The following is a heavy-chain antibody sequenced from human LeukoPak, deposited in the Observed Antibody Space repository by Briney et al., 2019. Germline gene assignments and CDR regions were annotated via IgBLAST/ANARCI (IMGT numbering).Heavy chain of an antibody. Sequence: PGRSPRLSWAPSALTFSSYAISCVRQAPGKWLEWVTVFCGRGTSKYSADYGKGRITVSRDNSKNTLYLQMNSVRAEDTDVYYCAKEYYDSSGYYPLNYWGQGTLVTVSS. D-gene: IGHD3-22*01. V-gene: IGHV3-23*01. CDR2: FCGRGTSK. CDR1: ALTFSSYA. J-gene: IGHJ4*02. CDR3: AKEYYDSSGYYPLNY.